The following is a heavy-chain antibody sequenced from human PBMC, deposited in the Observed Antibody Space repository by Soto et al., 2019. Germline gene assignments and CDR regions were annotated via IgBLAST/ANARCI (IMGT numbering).Heavy chain of an antibody. J-gene: IGHJ6*03. CDR3: ARRTGWLSSTSYYYYYYMDV. CDR1: GGSFSGYY. CDR2: INHSGST. Sequence: PSETLSLTCAVYGGSFSGYYWSWIRQPPGKGLEWIGEINHSGSTNYNPSLKSRVTISVDTSKNQFSLKLSSVTAADTAVYYCARRTGWLSSTSYYYYYYMDVWGKGNTVNVS. D-gene: IGHD5-12*01. V-gene: IGHV4-34*01.